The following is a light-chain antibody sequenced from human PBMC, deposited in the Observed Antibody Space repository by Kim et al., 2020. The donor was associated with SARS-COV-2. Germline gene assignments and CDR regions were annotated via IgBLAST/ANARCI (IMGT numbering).Light chain of an antibody. J-gene: IGLJ2*01. Sequence: ELTQPPSTSGTAGQRVTISCSGSSSNIGSNTVNWYQHLPGTAPKLLIYNNNQRPSGVPVRFSGSKSGTSASLAISGLHSEDEAHYYCATWDDSLIGPVFGGGTQLTV. V-gene: IGLV1-44*01. CDR3: ATWDDSLIGPV. CDR1: SSNIGSNT. CDR2: NNN.